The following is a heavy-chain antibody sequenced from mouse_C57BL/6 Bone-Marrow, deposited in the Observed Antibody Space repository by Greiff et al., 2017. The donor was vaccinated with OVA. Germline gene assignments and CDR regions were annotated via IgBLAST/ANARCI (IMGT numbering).Heavy chain of an antibody. J-gene: IGHJ2*01. CDR2: IDPSDSYT. D-gene: IGHD1-1*01. Sequence: QVQLQQPGAELVRPGTSVKLSCKASGYTFTSYWMHWVKQRPGQGLEWIGVIDPSDSYTKYNQKFKGKATLTVDTSSSTAYMQLSSLTSEDSAVYYCARKRSSYPLDYFDYWGQGTTLTVSS. CDR1: GYTFTSYW. V-gene: IGHV1-59*01. CDR3: ARKRSSYPLDYFDY.